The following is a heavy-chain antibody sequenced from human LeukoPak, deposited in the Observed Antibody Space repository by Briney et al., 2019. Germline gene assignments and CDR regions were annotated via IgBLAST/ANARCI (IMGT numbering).Heavy chain of an antibody. D-gene: IGHD4-17*01. J-gene: IGHJ3*02. Sequence: ASVKASCTASGYAFTNYYIHWVRQAPGQGFEWMGIVNPSDGSPSYAQKLQGRVTMTRDTSTSTVYMELSSLRSEDTAVYYCARYSGAYDAFDIWGQGTMVTVSS. CDR3: ARYSGAYDAFDI. V-gene: IGHV1-46*04. CDR2: VNPSDGSP. CDR1: GYAFTNYY.